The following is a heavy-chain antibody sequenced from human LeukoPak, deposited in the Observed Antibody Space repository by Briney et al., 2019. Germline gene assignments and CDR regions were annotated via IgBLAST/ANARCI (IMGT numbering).Heavy chain of an antibody. D-gene: IGHD2-15*01. J-gene: IGHJ5*02. CDR1: GYSINNYW. Sequence: RGESLKISCKGSGYSINNYWIGWVRQMPGKGLEWMGIIYPADSDIRYSPSFQGQVTISADKSISTVYLQWSSLKASDTAMYYCARQEYCSGGSCYTWFDPWGQGTLVTASS. CDR3: ARQEYCSGGSCYTWFDP. CDR2: IYPADSDI. V-gene: IGHV5-51*01.